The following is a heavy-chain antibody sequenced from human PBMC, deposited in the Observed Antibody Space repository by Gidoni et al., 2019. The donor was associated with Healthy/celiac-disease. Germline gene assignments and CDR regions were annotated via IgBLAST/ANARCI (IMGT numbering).Heavy chain of an antibody. V-gene: IGHV3-21*01. CDR3: ARGGLNSGSYYVYY. J-gene: IGHJ4*02. CDR1: GFTFSSYS. Sequence: EVQLVESGGGLVKPGGSLRLSCAASGFTFSSYSMNWVRQAPGKGLEWVSSISSSSSYIYYADSVKGRFTISRDNAKNSLYLQMNSLRAEDTAVYYCARGGLNSGSYYVYYWGQGTLVTVSS. CDR2: ISSSSSYI. D-gene: IGHD1-26*01.